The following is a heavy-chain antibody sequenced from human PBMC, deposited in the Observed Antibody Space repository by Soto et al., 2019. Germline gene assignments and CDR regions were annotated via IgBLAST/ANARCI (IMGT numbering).Heavy chain of an antibody. CDR3: VTAVRTRLDN. Sequence: GGALRLSCSASGFIYSSCAMYWVRRARGKGWEWVSSIRQSGDRSSYADSAKGRFTISRDNSKNTLYLQMNGLRLDDTAVYYCVTAVRTRLDNWGQGTLVTVFS. CDR2: IRQSGDRS. J-gene: IGHJ4*02. CDR1: GFIYSSCA. D-gene: IGHD3-10*01. V-gene: IGHV3-23*01.